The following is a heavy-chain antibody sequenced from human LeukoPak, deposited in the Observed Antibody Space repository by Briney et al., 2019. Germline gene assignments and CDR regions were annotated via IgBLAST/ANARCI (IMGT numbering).Heavy chain of an antibody. CDR2: ISGSGGST. Sequence: PGGSLRLSCAASGFTFSSYAMSWVRQAPGKGLEWVSAISGSGGSTYYADSVKGRFTISRDNSKNSLYLQMNSLRAEDTALYYCAKDWATHPLESRGYGMDVWGQGTTVTVSS. CDR1: GFTFSSYA. D-gene: IGHD3-3*01. CDR3: AKDWATHPLESRGYGMDV. V-gene: IGHV3-23*01. J-gene: IGHJ6*02.